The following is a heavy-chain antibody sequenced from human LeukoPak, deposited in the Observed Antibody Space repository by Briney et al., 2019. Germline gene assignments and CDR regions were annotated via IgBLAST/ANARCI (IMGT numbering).Heavy chain of an antibody. J-gene: IGHJ4*02. CDR2: AYHGGKT. Sequence: PSETLSLTCAVSGYSLTGGYYWGWIRQPPGKGLEWIGSAYHGGKTYYTPSLKSRVSILIDTSNDQFSLRLTSLTATDTAVYYCARLEGGYWFDYWGRGTLVTVSS. CDR1: GYSLTGGYY. D-gene: IGHD6-25*01. CDR3: ARLEGGYWFDY. V-gene: IGHV4-38-2*01.